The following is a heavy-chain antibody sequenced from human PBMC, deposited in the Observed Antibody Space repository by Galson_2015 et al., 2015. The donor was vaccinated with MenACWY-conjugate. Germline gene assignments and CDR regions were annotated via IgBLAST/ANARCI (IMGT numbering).Heavy chain of an antibody. V-gene: IGHV3-30*04. J-gene: IGHJ4*02. CDR1: GLTFSSYA. CDR2: ISHDRNNK. D-gene: IGHD5-18*01. Sequence: SLRLSCAASGLTFSSYAMHWVRQAPGKGLEWVAVISHDRNNKYYADSVKGRFTISKDNSRNTLYLQLNSLRVEDTAVYHCARDGPIIGYSYNYWGPGTLVTVSS. CDR3: ARDGPIIGYSYNY.